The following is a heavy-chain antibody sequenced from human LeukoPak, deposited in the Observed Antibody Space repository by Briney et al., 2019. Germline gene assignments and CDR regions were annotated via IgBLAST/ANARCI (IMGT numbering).Heavy chain of an antibody. CDR1: EFTFSNYW. CDR3: ARGGFGHNMDV. Sequence: GGSLRLSCVASEFTFSNYWLHWVRQAPGKGPVWVPRINSDGSNTIYADSVKGRFTISRDNAKNTVYLQMNSLRVEDTAIYYCARGGFGHNMDVWGKGTTVTVSS. D-gene: IGHD3-3*01. J-gene: IGHJ6*03. CDR2: INSDGSNT. V-gene: IGHV3-74*01.